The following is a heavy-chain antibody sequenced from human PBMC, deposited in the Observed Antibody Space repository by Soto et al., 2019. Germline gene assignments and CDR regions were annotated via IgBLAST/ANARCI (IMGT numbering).Heavy chain of an antibody. J-gene: IGHJ4*02. CDR1: GYTFTGYY. D-gene: IGHD4-17*01. Sequence: ASVKVSCKASGYTFTGYYMHWVRQAPGQGLEWMGWINPNSGGTNYAQKFQGWVTMTRDTSISTAYMELSRLRSDDTAVYYCARDWRPGGDWAYGDYPTHYFDYWGQGTLVTVSS. CDR2: INPNSGGT. V-gene: IGHV1-2*04. CDR3: ARDWRPGGDWAYGDYPTHYFDY.